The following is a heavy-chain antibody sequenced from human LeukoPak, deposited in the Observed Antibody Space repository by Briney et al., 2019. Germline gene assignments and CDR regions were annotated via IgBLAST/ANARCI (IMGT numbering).Heavy chain of an antibody. CDR1: GFTFSTYW. V-gene: IGHV3-74*01. CDR2: INGDGSAT. CDR3: VRGAYYFYGMDV. J-gene: IGHJ6*02. Sequence: GGSLRLSCAASGFTFSTYWMHCVRQAPGKGLVWVAHINGDGSATSYADSMKGRFTISRDNAKNTLYLHITGLRADDTAVFYCVRGAYYFYGMDVWGQGTTVTASS. D-gene: IGHD3-16*01.